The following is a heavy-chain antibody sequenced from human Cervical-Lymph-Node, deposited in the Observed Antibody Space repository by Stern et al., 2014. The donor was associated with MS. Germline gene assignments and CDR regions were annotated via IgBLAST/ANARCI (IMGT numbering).Heavy chain of an antibody. Sequence: VQLEESGGAVVQPGRSLRLSCAASGFTFSSYGMHWVRQAPGQGLEWVTVISYDGNHKYYAASVKGRFTISRDNSKNTLHLQMSSVTPDDTAIYYCARDYEDTSMLFDHWGQGTLVTVSS. CDR1: GFTFSSYG. CDR3: ARDYEDTSMLFDH. CDR2: ISYDGNHK. D-gene: IGHD2-8*01. J-gene: IGHJ4*02. V-gene: IGHV3-30*03.